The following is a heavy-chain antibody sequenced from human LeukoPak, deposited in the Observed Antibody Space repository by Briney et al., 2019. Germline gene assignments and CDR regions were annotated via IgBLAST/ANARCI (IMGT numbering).Heavy chain of an antibody. CDR1: GYTFTSYA. CDR3: VLADYGDY. Sequence: ASVKVSCTASGYTFTSYAMHWVRQAPGQRLEWMGWITTGNGNTKYLQKFQGRVTFTRDASATTAYMELSSLSSEDTAVYYCVLADYGDYWGQGTLVTVSS. J-gene: IGHJ4*02. V-gene: IGHV1-3*04. CDR2: ITTGNGNT.